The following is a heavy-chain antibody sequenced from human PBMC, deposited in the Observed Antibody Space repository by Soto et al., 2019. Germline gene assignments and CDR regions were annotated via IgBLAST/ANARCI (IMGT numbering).Heavy chain of an antibody. V-gene: IGHV3-30*18. Sequence: GGSLRLSCADAGFTFSSYGMHWVRQAPGKGLEWVAVISYDGSNKYYADSVKGRFTISRDNSKNTLYLQMKSLRAVDTAVYYCAKNQRGYYVLWSGYYSYYGMVVWGQGTTVTVSS. CDR1: GFTFSSYG. CDR3: AKNQRGYYVLWSGYYSYYGMVV. J-gene: IGHJ6*02. CDR2: ISYDGSNK. D-gene: IGHD3-3*01.